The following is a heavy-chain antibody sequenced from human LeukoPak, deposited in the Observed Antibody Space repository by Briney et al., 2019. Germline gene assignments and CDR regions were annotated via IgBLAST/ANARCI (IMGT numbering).Heavy chain of an antibody. CDR3: ARDHGGPLGYYYDSSGYYSGYYYYGMDV. CDR2: IYTSGST. CDR1: GGSISSYY. J-gene: IGHJ6*02. V-gene: IGHV4-4*07. D-gene: IGHD3-22*01. Sequence: SETLSLTCTVPGGSISSYYWSWIRQPAGKGLEWIGRIYTSGSTNYNPSLKSRVTMSVDTSKSQFSLKLSSVTAADTAVYYCARDHGGPLGYYYDSSGYYSGYYYYGMDVWGQGTTVTVSS.